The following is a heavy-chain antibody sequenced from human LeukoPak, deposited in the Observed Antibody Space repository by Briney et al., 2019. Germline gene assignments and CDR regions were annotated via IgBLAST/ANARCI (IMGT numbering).Heavy chain of an antibody. V-gene: IGHV4-39*07. CDR1: GGSISSSSYY. D-gene: IGHD4-17*01. Sequence: PSEALSLTCTVPGGSISSSSYYWGWIRQPPGKGLEWIGSIYYSGSTYYNPSLKSRVTISVDTSKNQFSLKLSSVTAADTAVYYCASLTPPTVKDYYYYMDVWGKGTTVTVSS. J-gene: IGHJ6*03. CDR2: IYYSGST. CDR3: ASLTPPTVKDYYYYMDV.